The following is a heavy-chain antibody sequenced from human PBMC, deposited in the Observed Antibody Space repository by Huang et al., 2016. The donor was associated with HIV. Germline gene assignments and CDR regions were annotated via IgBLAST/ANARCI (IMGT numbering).Heavy chain of an antibody. CDR2: SKPGGPS. V-gene: IGHV4-34*02. J-gene: IGHJ6*02. Sequence: QVRLEQWGEGSLKPSETLSLPCAVYGASFSTYFWSWVRQSPDKRLQWIGESKPGGPSNYNPAFKGRGGMSVDTPKNQFSLTLRAMSAADAAIYYGARLPTPSYYDTWSISPVEEDFFYFNLDLWGRGTPVTVS. CDR3: ARLPTPSYYDTWSISPVEEDFFYFNLDL. D-gene: IGHD3-16*01. CDR1: GASFSTYF.